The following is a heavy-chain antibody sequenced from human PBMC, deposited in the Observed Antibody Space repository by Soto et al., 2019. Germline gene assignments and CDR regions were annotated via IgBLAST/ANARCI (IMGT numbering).Heavy chain of an antibody. J-gene: IGHJ4*02. Sequence: QVQLQESGPGLVKPSQTLSLTCTVSGGSISSGDYYWIWIRQPPGKGLEWIGYIYYSGSTYYNPSLKSRVTISVDTSKNQFSLKLSSVTAADTAVYYCASGYYDYVWGSYRTLDYWGQGTLVTVSS. CDR1: GGSISSGDYY. D-gene: IGHD3-16*02. CDR2: IYYSGST. V-gene: IGHV4-30-4*01. CDR3: ASGYYDYVWGSYRTLDY.